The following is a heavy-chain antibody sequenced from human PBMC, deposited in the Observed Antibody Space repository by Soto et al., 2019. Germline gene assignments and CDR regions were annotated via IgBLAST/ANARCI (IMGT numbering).Heavy chain of an antibody. J-gene: IGHJ4*02. D-gene: IGHD3-16*01. V-gene: IGHV1-18*01. CDR3: ATFPGY. CDR2: ISTDNGNT. Sequence: GASVKVSCKASGYTFTSSGISWVRQAPGQGLEWMGWISTDNGNTKYAQHLQGRVTITRDTSASTAYMELSSLRSEDTAVYYCATFPGYWGQGTLVTVSS. CDR1: GYTFTSSG.